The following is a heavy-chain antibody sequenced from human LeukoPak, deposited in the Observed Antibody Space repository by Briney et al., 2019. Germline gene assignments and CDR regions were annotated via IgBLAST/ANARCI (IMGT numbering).Heavy chain of an antibody. J-gene: IGHJ5*02. V-gene: IGHV4-30-4*08. CDR3: ARGLVRYYDFWSVLFGPSNWFDP. CDR1: GGSISSGDYY. Sequence: PSETLSLTCTVSGGSISSGDYYWSWIRQPPGKGLEWIGYIYYSGSTYYNPSLKSRVTISVDTSKNQFSLKLSSVAAADTAVYYCARGLVRYYDFWSVLFGPSNWFDPWGQGTLVTVSS. CDR2: IYYSGST. D-gene: IGHD3-3*01.